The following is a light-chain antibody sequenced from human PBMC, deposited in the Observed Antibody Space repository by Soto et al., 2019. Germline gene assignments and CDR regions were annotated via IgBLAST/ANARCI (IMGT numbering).Light chain of an antibody. V-gene: IGLV1-47*01. CDR2: RSD. Sequence: QSVLTQPPSASGTPGQRVTISCSGSRSNIGSNFVYWYQYLPGTAPKLLIYRSDQRPSGVPDRFSGSKSGTSASLVISGLRFGDEADYYCATWDDSLSGRVFGGGTQLTVL. CDR1: RSNIGSNF. CDR3: ATWDDSLSGRV. J-gene: IGLJ3*02.